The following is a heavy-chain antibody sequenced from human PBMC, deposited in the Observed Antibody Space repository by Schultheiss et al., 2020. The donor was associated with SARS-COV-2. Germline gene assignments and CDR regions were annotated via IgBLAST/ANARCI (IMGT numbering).Heavy chain of an antibody. V-gene: IGHV3-15*01. CDR2: IKSKTDGGTT. J-gene: IGHJ6*02. CDR3: TTDAYDFYTRGTYYYGMDV. Sequence: GGSLRLSCAASGFTFSDYYMSWIRQAPGKGLEWVGRIKSKTDGGTTDYAAPVKGRFTISRDDSKNTLYLQINSLKTEDTAVYYCTTDAYDFYTRGTYYYGMDVWGQGTTVTVSS. D-gene: IGHD3-3*01. CDR1: GFTFSDYY.